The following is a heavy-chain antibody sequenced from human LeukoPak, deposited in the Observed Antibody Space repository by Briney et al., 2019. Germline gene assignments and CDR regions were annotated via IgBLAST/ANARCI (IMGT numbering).Heavy chain of an antibody. CDR1: GGSISSYY. J-gene: IGHJ4*02. V-gene: IGHV4-59*12. CDR3: ASRSRRDVVAPAAMRPWGY. D-gene: IGHD2-2*01. Sequence: SETLSLTCTVSGGSISSYYWSWIRQPPGKGLEWLGYIYYTGRTNYNPSLKSRVSISVDTSMNQFSLKLSSVTAADTAVYYCASRSRRDVVAPAAMRPWGYWGQGTLVTVSS. CDR2: IYYTGRT.